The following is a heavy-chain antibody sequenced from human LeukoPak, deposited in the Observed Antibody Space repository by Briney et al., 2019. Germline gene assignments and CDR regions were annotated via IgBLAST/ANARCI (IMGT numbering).Heavy chain of an antibody. Sequence: ASVKVSCKASGGTFSSYAISWVRQAPGQGLEWMGGIIPIFGTANYAQKFQGRVTITADKSTSTAYMELSSLRSEDTAVYYCARGVRQQLVQRGNYYYYMDVWGKGTTVTVSS. CDR2: IIPIFGTA. CDR3: ARGVRQQLVQRGNYYYYMDV. D-gene: IGHD6-13*01. V-gene: IGHV1-69*06. CDR1: GGTFSSYA. J-gene: IGHJ6*03.